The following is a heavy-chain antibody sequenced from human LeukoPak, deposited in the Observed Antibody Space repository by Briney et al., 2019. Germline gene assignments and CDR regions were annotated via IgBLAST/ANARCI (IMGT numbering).Heavy chain of an antibody. J-gene: IGHJ4*02. CDR2: IFSSGSGI. Sequence: GGSLRLSCTASGFTFTSYDMNWVRQAPGKGLEWISYIFSSGSGIKYADSAKGRFTISRDNTKKSVYLQMNSLRGEDTAVYYCARKLTGTTYFDYWGQGTLVTVSS. V-gene: IGHV3-48*03. CDR3: ARKLTGTTYFDY. CDR1: GFTFTSYD. D-gene: IGHD1-1*01.